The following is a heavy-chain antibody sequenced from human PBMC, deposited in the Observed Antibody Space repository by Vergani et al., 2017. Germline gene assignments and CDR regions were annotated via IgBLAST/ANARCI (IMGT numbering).Heavy chain of an antibody. D-gene: IGHD2-15*01. J-gene: IGHJ6*02. CDR2: INHSGST. V-gene: IGHV4-34*01. Sequence: QVQLQQWGAGLLQPSETLSLTCAVSGGSFSGYYWRWIRQHPGKGLEWVGEINHSGSTNYNPSLKSRVTISVDTSKNQFSLKLSSVTAADTAVYYCARGLTVVVVAATRGMDVWGQGITVIVS. CDR1: GGSFSGYY. CDR3: ARGLTVVVVAATRGMDV.